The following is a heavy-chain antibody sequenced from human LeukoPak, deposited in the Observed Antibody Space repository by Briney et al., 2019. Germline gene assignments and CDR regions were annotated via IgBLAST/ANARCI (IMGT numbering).Heavy chain of an antibody. CDR3: ARASSGYYWDFDY. CDR2: IYYRGNT. CDR1: GDSISSYNYF. J-gene: IGHJ4*02. Sequence: SETLSLNCTVSGDSISSYNYFWGWIRQPPGKGLEWVGSIYYRGNTYYNPSLKSRVTLSADTSKNQFSLKVTSVTAADTAVYYCARASSGYYWDFDYWGQGALVTVSS. D-gene: IGHD3-22*01. V-gene: IGHV4-39*01.